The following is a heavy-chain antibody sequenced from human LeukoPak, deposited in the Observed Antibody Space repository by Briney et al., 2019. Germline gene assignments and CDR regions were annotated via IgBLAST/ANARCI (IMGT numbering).Heavy chain of an antibody. CDR1: GFTVSSNY. J-gene: IGHJ6*03. Sequence: GGSLRLSCAASGFTVSSNYMSWVRQAPGKGLEWVSVIYIGGSTYYADSVKGRFTISRDNSKNTLYLQMNSLRAEDTAVYYCARALDEDYYYYYMDVWGKGTTVTVSS. D-gene: IGHD1-1*01. CDR2: IYIGGST. CDR3: ARALDEDYYYYYMDV. V-gene: IGHV3-66*02.